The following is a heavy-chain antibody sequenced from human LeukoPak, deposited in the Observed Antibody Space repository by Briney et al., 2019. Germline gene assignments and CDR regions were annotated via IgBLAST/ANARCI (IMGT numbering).Heavy chain of an antibody. J-gene: IGHJ4*02. CDR3: ARERGSGWYDMAFDY. CDR1: GGSISSSSYY. CDR2: IYYSGST. V-gene: IGHV4-39*07. D-gene: IGHD6-19*01. Sequence: SETLSLTCTVSGGSISSSSYYWGWIRQPPGKGLEWIGSIYYSGSTYYNPSLKSRVTISVDTSKNQFSLKLNSVTAADTAVYYCARERGSGWYDMAFDYWGQGTLVTVSS.